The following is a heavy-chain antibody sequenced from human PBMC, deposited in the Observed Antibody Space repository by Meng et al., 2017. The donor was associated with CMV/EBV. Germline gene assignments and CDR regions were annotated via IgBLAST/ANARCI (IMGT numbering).Heavy chain of an antibody. D-gene: IGHD3-22*01. CDR2: IYYSGST. V-gene: IGHV4-30-4*08. Sequence: QVPLPESGPGLVKPSQTLSLTCTVSGGAISSGDYYWSWFRQPPGKGLEWIGYIYYSGSTYYNPSLKSRVTISVDTSKNQFSLKLSSVTAADTAVYYCARAAPDYYDSSGPPDYWGQGTLVTVSS. J-gene: IGHJ4*02. CDR1: GGAISSGDYY. CDR3: ARAAPDYYDSSGPPDY.